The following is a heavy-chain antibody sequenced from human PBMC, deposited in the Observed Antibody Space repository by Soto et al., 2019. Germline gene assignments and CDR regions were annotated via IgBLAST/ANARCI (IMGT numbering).Heavy chain of an antibody. CDR2: IYYSGST. V-gene: IGHV4-59*01. D-gene: IGHD5-18*01. CDR1: GGSISSYY. CDR3: ARGWIQPFFY. J-gene: IGHJ4*02. Sequence: SETLSLTCTVSGGSISSYYWSWIRQPPGKGLEWIGYIYYSGSTNYNPSLKSRVTISVDTSKNQFSLKLSSVTAAGTAVYYCARGWIQPFFYWGQGTLVTVSS.